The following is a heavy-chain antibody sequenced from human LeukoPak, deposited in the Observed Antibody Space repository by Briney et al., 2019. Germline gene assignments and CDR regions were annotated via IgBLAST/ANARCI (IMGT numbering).Heavy chain of an antibody. CDR3: AKNGDRGAYCTGGTCYPYFYYYMDV. CDR1: GFTFNNYG. D-gene: IGHD2-15*01. CDR2: IRYDGNNK. Sequence: PGGSLRLSCAASGFTFNNYGIHWVRQAPGKGLEWVAFIRYDGNNKYYADSVKGRFTISRDNSKNTLYLQMNSLRAEDTAIYYCAKNGDRGAYCTGGTCYPYFYYYMDVWGKGTTVTI. J-gene: IGHJ6*03. V-gene: IGHV3-30*02.